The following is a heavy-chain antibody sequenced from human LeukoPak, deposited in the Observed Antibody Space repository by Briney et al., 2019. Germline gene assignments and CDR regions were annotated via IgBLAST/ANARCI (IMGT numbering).Heavy chain of an antibody. CDR2: IYPGDSGT. CDR3: ARHNTPSSSWFDP. Sequence: GESLKISCKGSGYSFTSYWIGWVRQMPGKGLEWMGIIYPGDSGTRYSPSFQGQVTISADKSISTAYLQWSSLKASDTAMYYCARHNTPSSSWFDPWGQGTLVTVSS. D-gene: IGHD6-6*01. J-gene: IGHJ5*02. V-gene: IGHV5-51*01. CDR1: GYSFTSYW.